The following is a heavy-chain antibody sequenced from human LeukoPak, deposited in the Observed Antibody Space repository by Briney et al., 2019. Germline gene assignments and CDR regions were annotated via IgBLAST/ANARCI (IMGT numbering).Heavy chain of an antibody. CDR2: ISWNSGSI. J-gene: IGHJ1*01. CDR1: GGSFSGYY. D-gene: IGHD3-22*01. V-gene: IGHV3-9*01. CDR3: AKAKWDYYDSSGPIFQH. Sequence: LSLTCAVYGGSFSGYYWSWIRQPPGKGLEWVSGISWNSGSIGYADSVKGRFTISRDNAKNSLYLQMNSLRAEDTALYYCAKAKWDYYDSSGPIFQHWGQGTLVTVSS.